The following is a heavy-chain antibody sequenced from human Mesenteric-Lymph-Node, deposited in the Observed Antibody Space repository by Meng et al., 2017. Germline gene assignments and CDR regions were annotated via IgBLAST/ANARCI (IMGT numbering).Heavy chain of an antibody. D-gene: IGHD5-18*01. CDR1: GFTVSSNY. CDR3: ARDGWIQLWSLQH. Sequence: VQVVVDGGGLIQPGGSLRLSWAASGFTVSSNYMSWVRQAPGKGLEWVSVIYSGGSTYYADSVKGRFTISRDNSKNTLYLQMNSLRAEDTAVYYCARDGWIQLWSLQHWGQGTLVTVSS. CDR2: IYSGGST. V-gene: IGHV3-53*01. J-gene: IGHJ1*01.